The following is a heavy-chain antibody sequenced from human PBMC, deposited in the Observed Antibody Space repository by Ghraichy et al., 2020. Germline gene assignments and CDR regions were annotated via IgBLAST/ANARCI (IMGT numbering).Heavy chain of an antibody. D-gene: IGHD5-12*01. CDR1: GFTFSSYG. V-gene: IGHV3-33*08. Sequence: GGSLRLSCAASGFTFSSYGMYWVRQAPGKGLEWVAVIWYDGSNKYYADSVKGRFTISRDNSKNTLYLQMNSLRAEDTAVYYCARDFGGYSGYDGFKGGAYGMDVWGQGTMVTVSS. J-gene: IGHJ6*02. CDR3: ARDFGGYSGYDGFKGGAYGMDV. CDR2: IWYDGSNK.